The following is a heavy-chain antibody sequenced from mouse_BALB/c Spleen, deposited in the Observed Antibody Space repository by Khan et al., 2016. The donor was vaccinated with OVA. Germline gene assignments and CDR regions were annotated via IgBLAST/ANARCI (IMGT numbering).Heavy chain of an antibody. J-gene: IGHJ3*01. CDR1: GFNIKDTY. V-gene: IGHV14-3*02. CDR3: VPNGGGGAWFAY. CDR2: IDPTNGNT. Sequence: EVQLQQSGAELVKPGASVKLSCTASGFNIKDTYLHWMKQRPDQGLEWIGRIDPTNGNTIYDPKFQDKATITSDTSSNTAYLQLRSLNSEDTAVLYCVPNGGGGAWFAYWGQGTLVTVSA.